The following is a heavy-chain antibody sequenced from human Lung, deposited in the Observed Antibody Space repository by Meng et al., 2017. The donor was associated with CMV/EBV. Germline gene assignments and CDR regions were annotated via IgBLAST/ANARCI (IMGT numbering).Heavy chain of an antibody. CDR3: AKDSPLGYSSSSRGNWFDP. D-gene: IGHD6-6*01. CDR2: IRYDGSNK. Sequence: GGSXRLXXAAFGFTFSSYGMHWVRQAPGKGLEWVAFIRYDGSNKYYADSVKGRFTISRDNSKNTLYLQMNSLRAEDTAVYYCAKDSPLGYSSSSRGNWFDPWGQGXLVTVSS. V-gene: IGHV3-30*02. J-gene: IGHJ5*02. CDR1: GFTFSSYG.